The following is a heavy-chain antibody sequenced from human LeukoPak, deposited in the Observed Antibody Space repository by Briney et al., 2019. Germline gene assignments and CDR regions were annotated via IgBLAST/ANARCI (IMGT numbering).Heavy chain of an antibody. D-gene: IGHD3-10*01. CDR1: GYTLTELS. CDR2: FDPEDGET. V-gene: IGHV1-24*01. CDR3: ATLWFGGKHFDY. Sequence: RASVKVSCKVSGYTLTELSMHWVRQAPGKGLEWMGGFDPEDGETIYAQKFQGRVTMTEDTSTDTAYMELSSLRSEDTAVYYCATLWFGGKHFDYWGQGTLVTVSS. J-gene: IGHJ4*02.